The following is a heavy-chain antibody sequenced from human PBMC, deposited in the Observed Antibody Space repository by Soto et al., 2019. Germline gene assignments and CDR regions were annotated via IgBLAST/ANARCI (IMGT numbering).Heavy chain of an antibody. J-gene: IGHJ5*02. D-gene: IGHD2-2*01. CDR2: ISGSGNYM. Sequence: GGSLRLSCAASGFTFSTYSMNWVRQAPGKGLEWVSSISGSGNYMYYADSVKGRFTISRDNAKNSLYLQMNSLRAEDTALYYCARAATGQLQDLFDPWGQGTLVTVSS. CDR3: ARAATGQLQDLFDP. V-gene: IGHV3-21*01. CDR1: GFTFSTYS.